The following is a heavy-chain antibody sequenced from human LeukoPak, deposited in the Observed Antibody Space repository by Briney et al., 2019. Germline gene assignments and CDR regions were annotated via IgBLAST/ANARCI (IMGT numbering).Heavy chain of an antibody. V-gene: IGHV3-21*01. D-gene: IGHD3-22*01. CDR2: ISGASTDI. CDR3: ARRGYYDNSGYDY. CDR1: GFTFSNYA. Sequence: GGSLRLSCAASGFTFSNYAMNWVRQAPGKGLEWVSSISGASTDIYYADSVKGRFTISRDNAKNSLYLQMNSLRAEDTAVYYCARRGYYDNSGYDYWGQGTLVTVSS. J-gene: IGHJ4*02.